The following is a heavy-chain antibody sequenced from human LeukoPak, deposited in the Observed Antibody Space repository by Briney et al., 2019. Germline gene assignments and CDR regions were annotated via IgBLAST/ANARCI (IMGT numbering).Heavy chain of an antibody. Sequence: SETLSLTCTVSGGSISSSSYYWSWIRQPAGKGLEWIGRIYTSGSTNYNPSLKSRVTMSVDTSKNQFSLKLSSVTAADTAVYYCARSMVQGVIIVDAFDIWGQGTMVTVSS. J-gene: IGHJ3*02. CDR2: IYTSGST. CDR1: GGSISSSSYY. D-gene: IGHD3-10*01. V-gene: IGHV4-61*02. CDR3: ARSMVQGVIIVDAFDI.